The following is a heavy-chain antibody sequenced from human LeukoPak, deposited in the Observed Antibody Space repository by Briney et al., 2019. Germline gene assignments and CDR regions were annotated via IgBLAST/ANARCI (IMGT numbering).Heavy chain of an antibody. J-gene: IGHJ6*02. Sequence: GGSLRLSCAASGFTFSTYGMHWVRRAPGKGLEWVTFISYDGSNKYSADSVKGRFTISRDNSKNTLYLQLDSLRAEDTAVYYCAKDSSSSNHFYGMDVWGQGTTVTVSS. V-gene: IGHV3-30*18. CDR1: GFTFSTYG. CDR3: AKDSSSSNHFYGMDV. D-gene: IGHD6-6*01. CDR2: ISYDGSNK.